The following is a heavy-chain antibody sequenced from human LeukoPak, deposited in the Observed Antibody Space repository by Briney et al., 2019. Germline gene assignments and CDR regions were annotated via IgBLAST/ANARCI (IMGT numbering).Heavy chain of an antibody. CDR1: GFTFSNSG. D-gene: IGHD3-10*01. CDR3: AREHRSPPGSKWFDP. CDR2: ISHDASSK. J-gene: IGHJ5*02. V-gene: IGHV3-30*03. Sequence: GGSPRLSCAGSGFTFSNSGMHWVRQAPGKGLEWLAVISHDASSKYHAESVKGRFTISRDNSQNTLYLEMNSLRSEDTALYYCAREHRSPPGSKWFDPGGQGTLVTVSS.